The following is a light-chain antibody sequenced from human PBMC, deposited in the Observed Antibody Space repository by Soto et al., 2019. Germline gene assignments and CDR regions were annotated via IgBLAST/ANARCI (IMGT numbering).Light chain of an antibody. CDR3: QHYNSYSEA. CDR1: QTISSW. V-gene: IGKV1-5*03. Sequence: DIQMTQSPSTLSGSVGDRVTITCRASQTISSWLAWYQQKPGKAPKLPIYKASTLKSGVPSRFSGSGSGTEFTLTISSLQPDDFATYYRQHYNSYSEAFGQGTKVDIK. CDR2: KAS. J-gene: IGKJ1*01.